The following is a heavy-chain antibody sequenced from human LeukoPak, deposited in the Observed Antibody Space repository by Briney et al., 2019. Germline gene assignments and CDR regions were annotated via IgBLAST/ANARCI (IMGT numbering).Heavy chain of an antibody. CDR3: ARERLEVTGYN. Sequence: SETLSLTCAVYGGSFSGYYWSWIRQPPGKGLEWIGEINHSGSTNYNPSLKSRVTISVDTSKNQFSLKLSSVTAADTAVYYCARERLEVTGYNWGQGTMVTVSS. D-gene: IGHD1-1*01. V-gene: IGHV4-34*01. CDR1: GGSFSGYY. CDR2: INHSGST. J-gene: IGHJ3*02.